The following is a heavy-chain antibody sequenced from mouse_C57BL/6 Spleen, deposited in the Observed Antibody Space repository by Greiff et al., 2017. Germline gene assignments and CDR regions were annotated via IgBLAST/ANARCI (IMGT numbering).Heavy chain of an antibody. J-gene: IGHJ3*01. CDR3: TGSGDYDGAWFAY. V-gene: IGHV1-5*01. D-gene: IGHD2-4*01. CDR2: IYPGNSDT. CDR1: GYTFTSYW. Sequence: DVKLQESGTVLARPGASVKMSCKTSGYTFTSYWMHWVKQRPGQGLEWIGAIYPGNSDTSYNQKFKGKAKLTAVTSASTAYMELSSLTNEDSAVYYCTGSGDYDGAWFAYWGQGTLVTVSA.